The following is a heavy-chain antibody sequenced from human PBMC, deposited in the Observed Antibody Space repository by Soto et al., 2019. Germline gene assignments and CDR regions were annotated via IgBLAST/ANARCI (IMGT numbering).Heavy chain of an antibody. CDR2: ISYDGSNK. V-gene: IGHV3-30*18. D-gene: IGHD3-3*01. CDR1: GFTFSSYG. J-gene: IGHJ4*02. Sequence: GGSLRLSCAASGFTFSSYGMHWVRQAPGKGLEWVAVISYDGSNKYYADSVKGRFTISRDNSKNTLYLQMNSLRAEDTAVYYYANVLLVPVLEWLFPGDYWGRGTLVTVSS. CDR3: ANVLLVPVLEWLFPGDY.